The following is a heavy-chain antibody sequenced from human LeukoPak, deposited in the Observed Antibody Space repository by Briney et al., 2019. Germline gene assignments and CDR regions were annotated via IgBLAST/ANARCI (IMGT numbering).Heavy chain of an antibody. Sequence: AGGSLRLSCAASGFTLSSYAMSWVRQAPGKGLEWVSYISSSSSTIYYADSVKGRFTISRDNAKNSLYLQMNSLRAEDTAVYYCARDPSHQWLGYYYYGMDAWGQGTTVTVSS. CDR1: GFTLSSYA. CDR3: ARDPSHQWLGYYYYGMDA. V-gene: IGHV3-48*04. CDR2: ISSSSSTI. J-gene: IGHJ6*02. D-gene: IGHD6-19*01.